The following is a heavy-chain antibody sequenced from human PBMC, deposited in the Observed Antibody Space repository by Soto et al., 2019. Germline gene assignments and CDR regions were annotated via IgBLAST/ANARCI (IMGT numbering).Heavy chain of an antibody. J-gene: IGHJ6*02. CDR2: ISSSSYI. V-gene: IGHV3-21*01. CDR1: GFPFSSYS. Sequence: PGGSLSLSCAASGFPFSSYSMNWVRQAPGKGLEWVSSISSSSYIYYADSVKGRFTISRDNAKNSLYLQMNSLRAEDTAVYYCARDVGYGDPYYYYYGMDVWGQGTTVTVSS. D-gene: IGHD4-17*01. CDR3: ARDVGYGDPYYYYYGMDV.